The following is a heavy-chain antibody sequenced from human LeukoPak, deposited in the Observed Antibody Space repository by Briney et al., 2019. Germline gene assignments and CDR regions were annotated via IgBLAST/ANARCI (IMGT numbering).Heavy chain of an antibody. V-gene: IGHV3-48*03. D-gene: IGHD3-10*02. CDR3: AELGITMIGGV. Sequence: GGSLRLSCAASGFTFSSYEMNWVRQAPGKGMEWVSYISSGSTIYYADSVKGRFTISRDNAKNSLYLQMNSLRAEDTAVYYCAELGITMIGGVWGKGTTVTISS. J-gene: IGHJ6*04. CDR2: ISSGSTI. CDR1: GFTFSSYE.